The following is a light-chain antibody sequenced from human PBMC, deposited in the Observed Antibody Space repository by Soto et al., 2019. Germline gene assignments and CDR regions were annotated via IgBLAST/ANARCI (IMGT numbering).Light chain of an antibody. Sequence: IVLTQSPGTLSLSPGERATLSCRASQSVPRSYLAWYQQRPGQAPRLLIYDASSRATGVPDRFSGSESGTDFTITISRLESEDFAVYFCNQYAWSPLTFGQGTRLEIK. V-gene: IGKV3-20*01. CDR1: QSVPRSY. CDR2: DAS. CDR3: NQYAWSPLT. J-gene: IGKJ5*01.